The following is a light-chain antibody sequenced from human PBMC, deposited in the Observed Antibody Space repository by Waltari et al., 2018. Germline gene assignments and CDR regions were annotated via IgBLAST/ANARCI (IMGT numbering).Light chain of an antibody. CDR1: CSDVGCENR. CDR3: SSYTANTRF. Sequence: QSALTQPPSVSGSPGQSVTISCSGTCSDVGCENRVSWYQQPPGTAPKPIIYDVRNRPSGVSHRFSGSRSGITASLTISGLQAEDEANYYCSSYTANTRFFGGGTKLTVL. J-gene: IGLJ2*01. CDR2: DVR. V-gene: IGLV2-18*02.